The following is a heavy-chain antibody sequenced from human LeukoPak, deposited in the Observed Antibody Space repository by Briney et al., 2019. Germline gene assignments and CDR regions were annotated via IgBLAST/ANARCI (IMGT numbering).Heavy chain of an antibody. V-gene: IGHV4-4*07. CDR1: GGSISTYY. CDR2: IYTSGST. Sequence: SETLSLTCTVSGGSISTYYWSWIRQPAGKGLEWIGHIYTSGSTNFNPSLKSRLTMSVDTSKNQFSLRLTSVTAADTAVYFCARRCSSGSCLFDSWGQGTLVTVSS. D-gene: IGHD2-15*01. J-gene: IGHJ4*02. CDR3: ARRCSSGSCLFDS.